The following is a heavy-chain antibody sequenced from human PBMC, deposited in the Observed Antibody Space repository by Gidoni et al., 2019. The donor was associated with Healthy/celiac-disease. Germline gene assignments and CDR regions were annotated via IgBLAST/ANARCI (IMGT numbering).Heavy chain of an antibody. D-gene: IGHD6-19*01. CDR1: GFTFSSYA. CDR2: ISYDGSNK. V-gene: IGHV3-30-3*01. J-gene: IGHJ4*02. CDR3: ASTLSGWAPFDY. Sequence: QVQLVESGGGVVQPGRSLRLSCAASGFTFSSYAMHWVRQAPGKGLEWVAVISYDGSNKYYADSVKGRFTISRDNSKNTLYLQMNSLRAEDTAVYYCASTLSGWAPFDYWGQGTLVTVSS.